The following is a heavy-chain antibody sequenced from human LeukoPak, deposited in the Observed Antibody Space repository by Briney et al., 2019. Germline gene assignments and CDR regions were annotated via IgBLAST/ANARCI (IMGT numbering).Heavy chain of an antibody. CDR3: ARGTVLLWELVTD. CDR1: GFNVSSGY. D-gene: IGHD1-26*01. J-gene: IGHJ4*02. V-gene: IGHV3-7*01. CDR2: IKQDGSEK. Sequence: GKSLRLSCAASGFNVSSGYMHWVRQAPGKGLEWVANIKQDGSEKYYVDSVKGRFTISRDNAKNSLYLQMNSLRAEDTAVYYCARGTVLLWELVTDWGQGTLVTVSS.